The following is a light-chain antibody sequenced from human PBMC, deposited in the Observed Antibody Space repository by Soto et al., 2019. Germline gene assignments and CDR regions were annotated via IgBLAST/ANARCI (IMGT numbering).Light chain of an antibody. J-gene: IGKJ1*01. CDR2: EAF. V-gene: IGKV1-5*03. CDR1: QSINYW. CDR3: QQYHSYPWT. Sequence: DIQMTQSPSTLSSSVGDRVTITYRTSQSINYWLAWYQQKPGKAPKLLVYEAFNLESGVPARFSGSGSGTDFTLTIHSLQPDDFATYYCQQYHSYPWTFGQGTKVAIK.